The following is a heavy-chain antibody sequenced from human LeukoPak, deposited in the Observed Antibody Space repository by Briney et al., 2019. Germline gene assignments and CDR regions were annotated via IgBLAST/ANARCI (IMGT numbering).Heavy chain of an antibody. D-gene: IGHD1-26*01. CDR3: ARGEARFDY. CDR2: INHSGST. V-gene: IGHV4-34*01. Sequence: PSETLSLTCAVYGGSLSGYYWSWIRQPPGKGLEWIGEINHSGSTNYNPSLKSRVTISVDTSKNQFSLKLSSVTAADTAVYYCARGEARFDYWGQGTLVTVSS. CDR1: GGSLSGYY. J-gene: IGHJ4*02.